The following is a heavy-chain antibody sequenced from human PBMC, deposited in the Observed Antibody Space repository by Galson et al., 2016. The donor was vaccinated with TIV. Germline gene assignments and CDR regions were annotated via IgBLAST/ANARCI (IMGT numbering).Heavy chain of an antibody. V-gene: IGHV1-8*02. Sequence: SVKVSCKASGYTSNTYDINWVRQATGHGLEWMGWMNANSGNRGYAPKFQGRLTVTRDTSRSTAYMALSSLSSDDTAVYYCASAGPADPGDYGRYWGQGTLITVSS. D-gene: IGHD4-17*01. CDR1: GYTSNTYD. J-gene: IGHJ4*02. CDR2: MNANSGNR. CDR3: ASAGPADPGDYGRY.